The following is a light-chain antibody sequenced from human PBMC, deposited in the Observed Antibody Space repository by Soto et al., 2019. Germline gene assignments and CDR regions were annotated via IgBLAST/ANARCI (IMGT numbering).Light chain of an antibody. Sequence: EIVLTQSPGTQSLSPGERATLSCRASHSVSSSYLAWYQQKPGQAPRLLIYGAFSRATGIPDRFSGSGSGTDFTLTISRLEPEDIAVYYCQQYGSSPPYTFGQGTKLEIK. CDR2: GAF. CDR1: HSVSSSY. CDR3: QQYGSSPPYT. V-gene: IGKV3-20*01. J-gene: IGKJ2*01.